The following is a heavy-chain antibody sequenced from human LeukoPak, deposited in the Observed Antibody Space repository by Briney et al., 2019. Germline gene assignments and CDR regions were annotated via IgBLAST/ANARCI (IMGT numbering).Heavy chain of an antibody. V-gene: IGHV4-34*01. CDR1: GGSFSGYY. Sequence: SETLSLTCAVYGGSFSGYYWSWIRQPPGKGLEWIGEINHSGSTNYNPTLKSRVTISVDTSKNQFSLKLSSVTAADTAVYYCAREKKVLVPAAINTDGGYYYMDVWGKGTTVTVSS. CDR2: INHSGST. CDR3: AREKKVLVPAAINTDGGYYYMDV. J-gene: IGHJ6*03. D-gene: IGHD2-2*02.